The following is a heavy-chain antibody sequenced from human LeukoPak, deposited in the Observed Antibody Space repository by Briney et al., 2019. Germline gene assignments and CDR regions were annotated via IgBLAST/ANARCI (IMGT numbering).Heavy chain of an antibody. CDR3: ARDIPPQYYDFWSGQDY. CDR2: INPNSGGT. Sequence: GASVKVSCKASGYTFTGYYMHWVRQAPGQGLEWMGWINPNSGGTNYAQKFQGRVTMTRDTSISTAYMELSRLRSDDTAVCYCARDIPPQYYDFWSGQDYWGQGTLVTVSS. CDR1: GYTFTGYY. J-gene: IGHJ4*02. V-gene: IGHV1-2*02. D-gene: IGHD3-3*01.